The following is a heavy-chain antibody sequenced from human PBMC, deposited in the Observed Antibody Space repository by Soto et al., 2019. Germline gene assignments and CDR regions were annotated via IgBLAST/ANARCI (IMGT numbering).Heavy chain of an antibody. CDR3: ANDRLAGTFDY. V-gene: IGHV3-23*01. D-gene: IGHD1-1*01. J-gene: IGHJ4*02. Sequence: EVQVLDSGGGLVQPGGSLRLSCAASGFTVNNYAMNWVRQAPGKGLEWVATISATGGSTYYADSVKGRFTISRDNSKNTLYLQMTGLRVEDTDVYYCANDRLAGTFDYWGQGTQVTVSS. CDR1: GFTVNNYA. CDR2: ISATGGST.